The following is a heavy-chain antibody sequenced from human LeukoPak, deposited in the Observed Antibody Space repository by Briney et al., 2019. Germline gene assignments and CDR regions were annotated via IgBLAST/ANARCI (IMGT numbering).Heavy chain of an antibody. CDR2: ISSSSSYI. Sequence: GGSLRLSCAASGFTFSRYSMNWVRQAPGKGLERVSSISSSSSYIYYADSLKGRFTISRDNAKNSLYLQMNSLRAEDTAVYYCARVVDSGWRSDAFDIWGQGTMVTVSS. D-gene: IGHD6-19*01. CDR1: GFTFSRYS. CDR3: ARVVDSGWRSDAFDI. J-gene: IGHJ3*02. V-gene: IGHV3-21*01.